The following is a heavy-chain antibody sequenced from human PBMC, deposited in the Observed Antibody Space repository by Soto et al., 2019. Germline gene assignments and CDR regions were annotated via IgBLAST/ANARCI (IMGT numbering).Heavy chain of an antibody. J-gene: IGHJ6*02. V-gene: IGHV1-46*01. CDR3: ARRGRITIFGVVINPPYYSGMDV. D-gene: IGHD3-3*01. CDR2: INPSGGST. CDR1: GYTFSGYY. Sequence: ASVKVSCKASGYTFSGYYIHWLRQAPGQGLEWMGWINPSGGSTSYAQKFQGRVTMTRDTSTSTVYMELSSLRSEDTAVYYCARRGRITIFGVVINPPYYSGMDVWGQGTTVTVSS.